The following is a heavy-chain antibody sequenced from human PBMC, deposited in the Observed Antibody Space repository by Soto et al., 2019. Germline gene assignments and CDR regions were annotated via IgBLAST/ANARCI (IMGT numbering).Heavy chain of an antibody. V-gene: IGHV2-5*02. Sequence: QITLKESGPPLVKPTQTLTLTCTFSGFSLSTSGVGVGWIRQPPGKALEWVALIYWDDDKRYSPSLKSRLTSXKXTXXSQVVLTMTNVDPVDTATYYCAHRRSSSSTYYFDYWGQGTLVTVSS. CDR1: GFSLSTSGVG. CDR2: IYWDDDK. J-gene: IGHJ4*02. D-gene: IGHD6-13*01. CDR3: AHRRSSSSTYYFDY.